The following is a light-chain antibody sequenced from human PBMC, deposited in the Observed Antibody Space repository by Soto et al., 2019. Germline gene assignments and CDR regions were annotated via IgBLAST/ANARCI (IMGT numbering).Light chain of an antibody. CDR3: CSYVGNSAWV. CDR1: SSDVGSYNL. V-gene: IGLV2-23*01. J-gene: IGLJ1*01. Sequence: QSVLTQPASVSGSPGQSITISCTGTSSDVGSYNLVSWYQQHPGKAHKLLIYDGSKRPSGVSNRFSESKSGNTASLTISGLQAEDEADYYCCSYVGNSAWVFGSGTKLTVL. CDR2: DGS.